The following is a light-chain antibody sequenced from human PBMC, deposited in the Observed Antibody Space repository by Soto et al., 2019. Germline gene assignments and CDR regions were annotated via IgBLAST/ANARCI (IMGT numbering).Light chain of an antibody. Sequence: EIVLTQSPGTLSLSPGERATLSCRASQSGYDRYLAWYQQKPGQPPRLLIYAVSSRGYGVPERFSGSGSGTEFTLTISSLEPEDFAVYYCQHYGYPQWTFGKGTKVEIK. J-gene: IGKJ1*01. CDR2: AVS. V-gene: IGKV3-20*01. CDR1: QSGYDRY. CDR3: QHYGYPQWT.